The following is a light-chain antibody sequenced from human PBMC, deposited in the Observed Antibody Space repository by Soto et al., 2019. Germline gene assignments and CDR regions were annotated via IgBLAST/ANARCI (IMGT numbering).Light chain of an antibody. Sequence: DIQLTQSPSFLSASVGDRVTITCRASQGISSYLACYQQKPGKAPNLLIYKASSLESGVPSRFSGSGSGTEFTLTISSLQPDDFATYYCQQYNSYWTFGQGTKVDIK. CDR3: QQYNSYWT. J-gene: IGKJ1*01. V-gene: IGKV1-5*03. CDR1: QGISSY. CDR2: KAS.